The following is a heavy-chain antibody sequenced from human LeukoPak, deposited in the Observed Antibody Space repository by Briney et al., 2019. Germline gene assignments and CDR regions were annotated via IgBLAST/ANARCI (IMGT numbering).Heavy chain of an antibody. CDR2: IDPSDSYT. Sequence: GESLKISCKASGYSFSTYWISWVRQMPGKGLEWMGRIDPSDSYTNYSPSFQGHVTISADKSISTAYLQWSSLKASDTAMYYCARLTDIAARQSRWFDPWGQGTLVTVSS. CDR3: ARLTDIAARQSRWFDP. D-gene: IGHD6-6*01. CDR1: GYSFSTYW. V-gene: IGHV5-10-1*01. J-gene: IGHJ5*02.